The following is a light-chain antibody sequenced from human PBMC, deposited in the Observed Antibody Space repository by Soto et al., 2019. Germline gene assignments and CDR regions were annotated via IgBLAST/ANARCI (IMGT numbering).Light chain of an antibody. CDR1: QSISSW. V-gene: IGKV1-5*01. Sequence: DIQMTQSPSTLSASVGDRVTITCRASQSISSWLAWYQQKPGKAPKLLIYDASSLESGVPSRFSGSGSGTEFTLTISSLQPDDFATYCCQQYNSYSVYTFGQGTKLEIK. CDR2: DAS. J-gene: IGKJ2*01. CDR3: QQYNSYSVYT.